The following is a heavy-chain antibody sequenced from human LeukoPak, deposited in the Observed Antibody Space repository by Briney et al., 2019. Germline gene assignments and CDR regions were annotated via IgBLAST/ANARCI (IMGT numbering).Heavy chain of an antibody. CDR1: GYTFTSYG. D-gene: IGHD3-9*01. CDR2: ISAYNGNT. V-gene: IGHV1-18*01. CDR3: ARDTHRGGVYFDWLLSLNWFDP. J-gene: IGHJ5*02. Sequence: ASVKVSCKASGYTFTSYGISWVRQAPGQGLEWMGWISAYNGNTNYAQKLQGRVTMTTDTSTSTAYMELRSLRSDDTAVYYCARDTHRGGVYFDWLLSLNWFDPWGQGTLVTVSS.